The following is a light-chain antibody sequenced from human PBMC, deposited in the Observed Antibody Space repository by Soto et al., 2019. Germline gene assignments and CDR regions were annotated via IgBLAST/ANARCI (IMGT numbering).Light chain of an antibody. J-gene: IGKJ1*01. CDR1: QSVSNY. Sequence: EIVLTQSPATLSLSPGERATLSCRASQSVSNYLAWYQHKPGQAPRLLIYGASSRATGIPDRFSGSGSGTDFTLTISRLEPEDFAVYYCQQYGTSPWTFGQGTKVDI. CDR2: GAS. V-gene: IGKV3-20*01. CDR3: QQYGTSPWT.